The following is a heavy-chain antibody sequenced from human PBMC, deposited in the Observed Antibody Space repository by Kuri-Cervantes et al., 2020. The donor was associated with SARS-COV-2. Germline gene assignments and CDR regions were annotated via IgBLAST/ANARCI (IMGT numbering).Heavy chain of an antibody. V-gene: IGHV3-43*01. Sequence: GESLKISCAASGFTFDDYTMHWVRQAPGKGLEWVSLISWDGGSTYYADSVKGRFTISRDNSKNSLYLQMNSLRTEDTAFYYCAKDYSSGRYTDYWGQGTLVTVSS. J-gene: IGHJ4*02. CDR3: AKDYSSGRYTDY. CDR2: ISWDGGST. CDR1: GFTFDDYT. D-gene: IGHD3-10*01.